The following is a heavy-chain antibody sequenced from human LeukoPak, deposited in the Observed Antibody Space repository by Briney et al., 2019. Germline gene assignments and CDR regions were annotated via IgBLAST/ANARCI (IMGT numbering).Heavy chain of an antibody. CDR2: ISGSGGST. CDR1: GFTFSSYA. J-gene: IGHJ4*02. V-gene: IGHV3-23*01. CDR3: AKDHSSSPLILIDY. Sequence: PGGSLRLSCAASGFTFSSYAMSWVRQAPGKGLEWVSAISGSGGSTYYADSVEGRFTISRDNSKNTLYLQMNSLRAEDTAVYYCAKDHSSSPLILIDYWGQGTLVTVSS. D-gene: IGHD6-13*01.